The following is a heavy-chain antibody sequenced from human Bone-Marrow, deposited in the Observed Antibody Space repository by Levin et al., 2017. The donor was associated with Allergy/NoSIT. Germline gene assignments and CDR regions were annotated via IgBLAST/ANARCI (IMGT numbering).Heavy chain of an antibody. J-gene: IGHJ4*02. CDR2: IWYDGSNK. CDR3: ARNTYYYDSSGQLDY. V-gene: IGHV3-33*01. D-gene: IGHD3-22*01. Sequence: GESLKISCAASGFTFSSYGMHWVRQAPGKGLEWVAVIWYDGSNKYYADSVKGRFTISRDNSKNTLYLQMNSLRAEDTAVYYCARNTYYYDSSGQLDYWGQGTLVTVSS. CDR1: GFTFSSYG.